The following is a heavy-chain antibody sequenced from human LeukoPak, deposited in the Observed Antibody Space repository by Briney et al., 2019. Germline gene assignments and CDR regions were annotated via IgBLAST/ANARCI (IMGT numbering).Heavy chain of an antibody. CDR2: IYYTGST. D-gene: IGHD3-22*01. CDR1: GGSISRSGYS. CDR3: ARGGDSSGYEGRFNP. V-gene: IGHV4-30-4*07. Sequence: SETLSLTCAVSGGSISRSGYSWSWIRQPPGKGLEWIGYIYYTGSTYYNPSLKSRLTISLDTSKNQFSLKLSSVTAADTAVYYCARGGDSSGYEGRFNPWGQGTLVTVSS. J-gene: IGHJ5*02.